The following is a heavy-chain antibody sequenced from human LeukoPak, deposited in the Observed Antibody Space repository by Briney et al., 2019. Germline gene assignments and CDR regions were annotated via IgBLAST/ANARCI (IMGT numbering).Heavy chain of an antibody. CDR1: GYTFTGYY. CDR3: ARDWGDGYNWIDY. J-gene: IGHJ4*02. CDR2: IDPNSGVT. V-gene: IGHV1-2*02. D-gene: IGHD5-24*01. Sequence: ASVKVSCKASGYTFTGYYMHWVRQAPGQGLEWMGWIDPNSGVTNYAQKFQGRVTMTRDTSISTAHMELSRLRSDDTAVYYCARDWGDGYNWIDYWGQGTLVTVSS.